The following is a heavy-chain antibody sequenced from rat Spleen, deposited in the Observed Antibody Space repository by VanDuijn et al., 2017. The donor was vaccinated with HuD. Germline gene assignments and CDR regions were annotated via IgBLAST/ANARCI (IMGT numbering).Heavy chain of an antibody. J-gene: IGHJ2*01. D-gene: IGHD1-9*01. V-gene: IGHV5-29*01. CDR1: GFTFNNYW. CDR3: ARPTTGIPFNY. CDR2: FSYEGSST. Sequence: EVQLVESGGGLVQPGRSLKFSCVASGFTFNNYWMTWIRQAPTEGLEWVATFSYEGSSTYYGDSVKGRFTISRDNAKSTLYLHMTSLRSEDTAIYYCARPTTGIPFNYWGQGVMVTVSS.